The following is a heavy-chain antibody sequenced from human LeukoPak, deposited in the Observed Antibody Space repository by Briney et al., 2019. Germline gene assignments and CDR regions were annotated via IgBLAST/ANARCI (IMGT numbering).Heavy chain of an antibody. V-gene: IGHV3-7*01. CDR3: ARDFPYCGGDCSYFDY. CDR1: GFTFSSYW. Sequence: GGSLRLSCAASGFTFSSYWMSWVRQAPGKGLEWVANIKQDGSEKYYVDSVKGGFTISRDKAKNSLYLQMNRLRAADTAVYYCARDFPYCGGDCSYFDYWGQGTLVTVSS. CDR2: IKQDGSEK. J-gene: IGHJ4*02. D-gene: IGHD2-21*02.